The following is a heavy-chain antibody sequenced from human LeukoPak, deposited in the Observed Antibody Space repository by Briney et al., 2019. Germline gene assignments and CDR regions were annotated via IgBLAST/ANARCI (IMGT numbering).Heavy chain of an antibody. Sequence: SETLSLICTVSGGSISSYYWSWIRQPAGKGLEWIGRIYTSGSTNYNPSLKSRVTMSVDTSKNQFSLKLSSVTAADTAVYYCAREARYGDYLGRLVYYYYMDVWGKGTTVTVSS. CDR3: AREARYGDYLGRLVYYYYMDV. CDR1: GGSISSYY. J-gene: IGHJ6*03. D-gene: IGHD4-17*01. CDR2: IYTSGST. V-gene: IGHV4-4*07.